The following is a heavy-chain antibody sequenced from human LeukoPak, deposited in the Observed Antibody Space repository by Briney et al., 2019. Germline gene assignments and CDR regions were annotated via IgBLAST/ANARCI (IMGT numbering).Heavy chain of an antibody. CDR2: VSAGDDTT. D-gene: IGHD5-24*01. Sequence: GGSLRLSCAASGFTFSSYAMNWVRQAPGKGLEWVSAVSAGDDTTYYADSVQGRFTISRANSKNTLYLQMNSLRAEDTAMYYCAKDMTSGDGYNNFDYWGQGTLVTVSS. CDR3: AKDMTSGDGYNNFDY. J-gene: IGHJ4*02. CDR1: GFTFSSYA. V-gene: IGHV3-23*01.